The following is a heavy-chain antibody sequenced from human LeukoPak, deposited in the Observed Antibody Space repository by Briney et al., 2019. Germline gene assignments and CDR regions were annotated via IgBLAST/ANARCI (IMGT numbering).Heavy chain of an antibody. CDR3: ARYIVSYPHDAFDI. CDR1: GDSISMHY. Sequence: PSETLSLICSVSGDSISMHYWSWIRQPPGKGLEWIGYIDHTGSTNYNPSLNSRVTISRDMSKNHFSLELSSVTAADTAFYYCARYIVSYPHDAFDIWGQGTMVTVSS. D-gene: IGHD1-26*01. J-gene: IGHJ3*02. CDR2: IDHTGST. V-gene: IGHV4-59*11.